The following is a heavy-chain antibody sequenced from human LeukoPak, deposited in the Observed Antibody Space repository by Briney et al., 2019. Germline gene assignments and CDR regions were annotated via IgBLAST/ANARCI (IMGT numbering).Heavy chain of an antibody. V-gene: IGHV3-48*01. Sequence: GSLRLSCAASGFAFSTYSMIWVRQAPGKGLEWVSYISPGSSTIYYADFAKGRFTISRDDGEKSLYLQMNPLRAEDTAVYYCARVASIAAAGENCFDYWGQGTLVTVSS. CDR1: GFAFSTYS. CDR3: ARVASIAAAGENCFDY. CDR2: ISPGSSTI. D-gene: IGHD6-13*01. J-gene: IGHJ4*02.